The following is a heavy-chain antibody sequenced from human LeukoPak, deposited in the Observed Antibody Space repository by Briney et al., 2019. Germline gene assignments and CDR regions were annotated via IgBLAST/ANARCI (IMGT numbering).Heavy chain of an antibody. CDR2: IIPIFGTA. Sequence: ASVKVSCKASGGTFSSYAISWVRQAPGQGLEWMGGIIPIFGTANYAQKFQGRVTITTDESTSTAYMELSGLRSEDTAVYYCARGSNWNYDFYYYMDVWGKGTTVTVSS. CDR3: ARGSNWNYDFYYYMDV. CDR1: GGTFSSYA. V-gene: IGHV1-69*05. J-gene: IGHJ6*03. D-gene: IGHD1-1*01.